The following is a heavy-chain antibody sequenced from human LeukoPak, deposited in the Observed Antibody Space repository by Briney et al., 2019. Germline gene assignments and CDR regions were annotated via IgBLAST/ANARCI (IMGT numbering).Heavy chain of an antibody. Sequence: AVKVTCKASGGTFISYSIMWVRQAARQGLEWMVGIIPFFGTANYAQKFQDRGTTIADESSSTAYMELSNRRSADNAVYYCAINTRCSGGSCYMLWYFDYWGQGTLVTVSS. CDR2: IIPFFGTA. D-gene: IGHD2-15*01. CDR3: AINTRCSGGSCYMLWYFDY. J-gene: IGHJ4*02. V-gene: IGHV1-69*13. CDR1: GGTFISYS.